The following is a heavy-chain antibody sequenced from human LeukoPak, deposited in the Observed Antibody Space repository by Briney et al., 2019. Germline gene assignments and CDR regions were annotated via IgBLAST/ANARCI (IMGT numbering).Heavy chain of an antibody. CDR2: IYTSGST. D-gene: IGHD3-10*01. CDR3: ARLGSGSYLGHFDY. Sequence: PSQTLSLTCTVSGGSISSGSYYWSWIRQPAGKGLEWIGRIYTSGSTNYNPSLKSRVTISVDTSKNQFSLKLSSVTAADTAVYYCARLGSGSYLGHFDYWGQGTLVTVSS. CDR1: GGSISSGSYY. V-gene: IGHV4-61*02. J-gene: IGHJ4*02.